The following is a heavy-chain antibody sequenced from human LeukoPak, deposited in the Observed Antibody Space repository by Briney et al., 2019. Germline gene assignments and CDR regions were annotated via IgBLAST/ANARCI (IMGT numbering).Heavy chain of an antibody. CDR2: IRYDGSNK. J-gene: IGHJ4*02. Sequence: GGSLRLSCAASGFTFSSYGMHWVRQAPGKGLEWVAFIRYDGSNKYYADSVKGRFTISRDNSKNTLYLQMNSLRAEDTAVYYCEPDTVATRGPTTDYWGQGTLVTVSS. CDR3: EPDTVATRGPTTDY. D-gene: IGHD5-12*01. V-gene: IGHV3-30*02. CDR1: GFTFSSYG.